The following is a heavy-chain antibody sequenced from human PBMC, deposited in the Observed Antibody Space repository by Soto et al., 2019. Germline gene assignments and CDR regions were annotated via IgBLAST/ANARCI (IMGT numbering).Heavy chain of an antibody. V-gene: IGHV1-24*01. D-gene: IGHD4-4*01. CDR2: FDPEDGET. Sequence: ASVKVSCKVSGYTLTELSMHWVRQAPGKGLEWMGGFDPEDGETIYAQKFQGRVTMTEDTSTDTAYMELSSLRSEDTAVYYCAMGDYSNNPYYYYGMDVWSQGTTVTVSS. CDR1: GYTLTELS. CDR3: AMGDYSNNPYYYYGMDV. J-gene: IGHJ6*02.